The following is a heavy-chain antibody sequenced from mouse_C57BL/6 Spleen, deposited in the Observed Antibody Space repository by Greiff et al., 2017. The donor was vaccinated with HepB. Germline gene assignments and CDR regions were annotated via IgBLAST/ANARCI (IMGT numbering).Heavy chain of an antibody. J-gene: IGHJ4*01. CDR3: ARSTTRYYEAMDD. D-gene: IGHD2-14*01. V-gene: IGHV1-53*01. CDR2: INPSNGGT. CDR1: GYTFTSYW. Sequence: QVQLQQPGTELVKPGASVKLSCKASGYTFTSYWMHWVTQRPGQGLEWIGNINPSNGGTNYNEKFKSKATLTVDKSSSTAYMQLSSLTSEDSAVYDCARSTTRYYEAMDDWGQGTSVTVAS.